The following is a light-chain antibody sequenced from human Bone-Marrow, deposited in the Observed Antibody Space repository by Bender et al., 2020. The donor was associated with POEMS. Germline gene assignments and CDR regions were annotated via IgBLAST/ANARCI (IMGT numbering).Light chain of an antibody. V-gene: IGLV2-14*02. CDR3: QAWDSSTGEV. Sequence: QSALTQPASVSGSPGQAITISCTGTSSDVGSSSLVSWYQQYPGKAPKLMIYEGSKRPSGVSRRFSGSKSGNTASLTISGLQAEDEADYYCQAWDSSTGEVFGGGTKLTVL. J-gene: IGLJ2*01. CDR1: SSDVGSSSL. CDR2: EGS.